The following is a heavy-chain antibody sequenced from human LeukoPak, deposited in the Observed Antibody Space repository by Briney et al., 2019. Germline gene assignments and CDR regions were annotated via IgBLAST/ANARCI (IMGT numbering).Heavy chain of an antibody. CDR2: INPNSGDT. CDR1: GYTFIDYH. CDR3: ARDIRPRVESFDY. D-gene: IGHD3-3*01. V-gene: IGHV1-2*02. Sequence: ASVKVSCKASGYTFIDYHLHWVRQAPGQGLEWMGWINPNSGDTNYAQKFQGRVTMTRDTSTNTAYMELTGLRSDDTAVYYCARDIRPRVESFDYWGQGTLVAISS. J-gene: IGHJ4*02.